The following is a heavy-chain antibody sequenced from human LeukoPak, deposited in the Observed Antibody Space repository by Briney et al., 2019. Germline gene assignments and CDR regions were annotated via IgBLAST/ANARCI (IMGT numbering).Heavy chain of an antibody. Sequence: PSETLSLTCAVYGGSFSGHYWSWIRQPPGKGLEWIGEINHSGSTNYNPSLKSRVTISVDTSKNQFSLKLSSVTAADTAVYYCARLRQWLVPGYFQHWGQGTLVTVSS. CDR2: INHSGST. V-gene: IGHV4-34*01. CDR1: GGSFSGHY. J-gene: IGHJ1*01. D-gene: IGHD6-19*01. CDR3: ARLRQWLVPGYFQH.